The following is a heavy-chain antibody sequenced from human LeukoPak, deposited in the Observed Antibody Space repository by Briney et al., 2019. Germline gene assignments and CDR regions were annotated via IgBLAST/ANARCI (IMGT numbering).Heavy chain of an antibody. V-gene: IGHV3-30*18. CDR3: AKVPHLDYDYVWGSYRVDY. CDR1: GFTFSSYG. J-gene: IGHJ4*02. CDR2: ISYDGSNK. D-gene: IGHD3-16*02. Sequence: QLGESLRLSCAPSGFTFSSYGMQWVRQAPGKGLDWVAVISYDGSNKYYADSVKDRFTISRDNSKTTLYLQMNSLRAEDTAVYYCAKVPHLDYDYVWGSYRVDYWGQGTLVTVSS.